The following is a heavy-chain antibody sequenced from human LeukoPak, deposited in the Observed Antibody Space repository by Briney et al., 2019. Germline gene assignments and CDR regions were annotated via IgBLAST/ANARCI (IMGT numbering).Heavy chain of an antibody. CDR2: IYYSGST. J-gene: IGHJ5*02. Sequence: SETLSLTCTVSGGSISSYYWSWIRQPAGKGLEWIGYIYYSGSTYYDPSLKSRVTISVDTSKNQFSLKLSSVTAADTAVYYCARAVSNDYGGNPTGFDPWGQGTLVTVSS. CDR1: GGSISSYY. CDR3: ARAVSNDYGGNPTGFDP. V-gene: IGHV4-59*06. D-gene: IGHD4-23*01.